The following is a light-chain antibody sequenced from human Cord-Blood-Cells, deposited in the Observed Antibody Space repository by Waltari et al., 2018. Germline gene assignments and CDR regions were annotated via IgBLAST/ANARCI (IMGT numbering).Light chain of an antibody. CDR3: SSYTSSSTV. V-gene: IGLV2-14*01. Sequence: QSALTQPASVSGSPGRSITISCTGTSSDGGGYNYVSWYQQHQDKAPKLMIYDVSNRPSGVSNRFSGSKSGNTASLPISGLQAEHEADYYCSSYTSSSTVFGGGTKLPVL. J-gene: IGLJ3*02. CDR1: SSDGGGYNY. CDR2: DVS.